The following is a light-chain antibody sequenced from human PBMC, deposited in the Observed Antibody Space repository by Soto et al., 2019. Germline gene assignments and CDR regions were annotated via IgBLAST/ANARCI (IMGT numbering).Light chain of an antibody. V-gene: IGLV1-40*01. CDR2: NNN. J-gene: IGLJ1*01. Sequence: QSVLTQPPSVCGAPGQRVTISCPGSSSNIRAVYDVHWYQQLPGTAPKLLIYNNNNRPSGVPDRFSGSKSGTSASLAITGLQAEDEADYYCQPYDSSLSGYVFGTGTKVTVL. CDR3: QPYDSSLSGYV. CDR1: SSNIRAVYD.